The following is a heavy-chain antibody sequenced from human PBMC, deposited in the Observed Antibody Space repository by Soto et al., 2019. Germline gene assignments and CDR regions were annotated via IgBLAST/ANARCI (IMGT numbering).Heavy chain of an antibody. CDR2: IYHSGTT. V-gene: IGHV4-31*03. J-gene: IGHJ3*02. D-gene: IGHD6-13*01. CDR1: GGSISSGGYY. Sequence: SETLSLTCTVSGGSISSGGYYWSWIRQHPGKGLEWIGYIYHSGTTYYNPSLKSRVTISVDTSKNQFSLKLTSVTAADTAVYYCTRSRWGYALDIWGRGTMVT. CDR3: TRSRWGYALDI.